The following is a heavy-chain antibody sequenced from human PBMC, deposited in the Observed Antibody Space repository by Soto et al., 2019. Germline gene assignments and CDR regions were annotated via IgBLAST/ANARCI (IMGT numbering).Heavy chain of an antibody. CDR2: IYYSGST. CDR1: GGSISSGGYY. CDR3: ARAPAALAWFDP. D-gene: IGHD2-2*01. Sequence: PSETLSLTCTVSGGSISSGGYYWSWIRQHPGKGLEWIGYIYYSGSTYYNPSLKSRVTISVDTSKNQFSLKLSSVTAADTAVYYCARAPAALAWFDPWGQGTLVTVSS. V-gene: IGHV4-31*03. J-gene: IGHJ5*02.